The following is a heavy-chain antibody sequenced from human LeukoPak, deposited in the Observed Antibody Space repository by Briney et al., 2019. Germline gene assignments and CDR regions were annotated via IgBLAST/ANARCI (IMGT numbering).Heavy chain of an antibody. CDR2: IYYSGST. V-gene: IGHV4-61*08. J-gene: IGHJ4*02. CDR3: ARDRYDILTGYYYLDY. D-gene: IGHD3-9*01. Sequence: PSETLSLTCTVSGGSISSGGYYWSWIRQHPGKGLEWIGYIYYSGSTNYNPSLKSRVTISVDTSKNQFSLKLSSVTAADTAVYYCARDRYDILTGYYYLDYWGQGTLVTVSS. CDR1: GGSISSGGYY.